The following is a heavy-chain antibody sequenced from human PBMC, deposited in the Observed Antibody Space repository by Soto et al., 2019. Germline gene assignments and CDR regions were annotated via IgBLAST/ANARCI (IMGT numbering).Heavy chain of an antibody. V-gene: IGHV4-59*01. CDR2: IYDSGST. Sequence: PSETLSLTCTVSGGSIRNYYWSWIRQAPGKGLEWIGSIYDSGSTSYNPSLKSRVYMSIDTSKNQFSLKLSSVTAADTAIFYCARENRRIDAFDIWGQGXMVTVSS. CDR3: ARENRRIDAFDI. CDR1: GGSIRNYY. D-gene: IGHD2-15*01. J-gene: IGHJ3*02.